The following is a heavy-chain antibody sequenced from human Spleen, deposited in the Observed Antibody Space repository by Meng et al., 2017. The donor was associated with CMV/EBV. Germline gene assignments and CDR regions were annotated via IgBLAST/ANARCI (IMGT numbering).Heavy chain of an antibody. CDR2: IYYSGST. J-gene: IGHJ6*02. V-gene: IGHV4-39*02. CDR1: GDSISGSCCY. Sequence: SETLSLTCTVSGDSISGSCCYWGWIRQPPGKGLEWIANIYYSGSTYYSPALKSRVSISMDKSKNHFSLKLSSVTAADTAVYYCARRGNYYYYYGMDVWGQGTTVTVSS. CDR3: ARRGNYYYYYGMDV.